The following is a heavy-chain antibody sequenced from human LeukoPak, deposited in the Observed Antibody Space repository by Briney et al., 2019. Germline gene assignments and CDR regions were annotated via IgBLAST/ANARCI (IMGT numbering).Heavy chain of an antibody. CDR3: ARTYGSGSYYFDY. CDR2: IIPIFGTA. J-gene: IGHJ4*02. Sequence: SVKVSCKASGGTFSSYAISWVRQAPGQGLERMGGIIPIFGTASYAQKFQGRVTITADKSTSTAYMELSSLRSEDTAVYYCARTYGSGSYYFDYWGQGTLVTVSS. CDR1: GGTFSSYA. V-gene: IGHV1-69*06. D-gene: IGHD3-10*01.